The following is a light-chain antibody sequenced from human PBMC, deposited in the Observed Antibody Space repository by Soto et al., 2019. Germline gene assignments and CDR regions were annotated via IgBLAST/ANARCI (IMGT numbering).Light chain of an antibody. CDR3: SSYAGSNNFV. CDR2: EVT. CDR1: SSDVGYYDY. Sequence: QSVLAQPRSASGFPGQSVTISCTGTSSDVGYYDYVSWYQQHPGKAPKLVIYEVTKRPSGVPDRVSASKSGNTASLTVSGLRAEDEADYYCSSYAGSNNFVFGSGTKVTVL. J-gene: IGLJ1*01. V-gene: IGLV2-8*01.